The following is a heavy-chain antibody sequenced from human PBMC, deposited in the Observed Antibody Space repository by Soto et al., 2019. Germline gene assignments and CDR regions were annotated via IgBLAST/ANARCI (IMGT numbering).Heavy chain of an antibody. J-gene: IGHJ5*02. D-gene: IGHD6-19*01. CDR2: IIPIFGTA. CDR3: ARDSGYSSGWPNWFDP. CDR1: GGTFSSYA. V-gene: IGHV1-69*13. Sequence: SVKVSCKASGGTFSSYAISWVRQAPGQGLEWMGGIIPIFGTANYAQKFQGRVTITADESTSTAYMELSSLRSEDTAVYYCARDSGYSSGWPNWFDPWGQGTLVTVSS.